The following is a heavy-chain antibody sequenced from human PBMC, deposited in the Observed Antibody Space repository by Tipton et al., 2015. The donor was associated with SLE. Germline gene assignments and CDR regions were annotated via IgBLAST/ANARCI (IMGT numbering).Heavy chain of an antibody. CDR1: GGSFSGYY. J-gene: IGHJ3*02. Sequence: TLSLTCAVYGGSFSGYYWSWIRQPPGKGLEWIGEINHSGSTNYNPSLKSRVTISVDTSKNQFSLKLSSVTAADTAVYYCARGIAAEGAFDIWGQGTMVTVSS. CDR3: ARGIAAEGAFDI. CDR2: INHSGST. D-gene: IGHD6-13*01. V-gene: IGHV4-34*01.